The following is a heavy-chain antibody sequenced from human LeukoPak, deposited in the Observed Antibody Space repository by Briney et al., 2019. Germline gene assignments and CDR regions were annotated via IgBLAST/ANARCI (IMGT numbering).Heavy chain of an antibody. CDR1: GYSFTSYW. CDR3: ARTVSGYSSSSYLYY. CDR2: IYPGDSDT. J-gene: IGHJ4*02. D-gene: IGHD6-6*01. Sequence: GESLKISCKGSGYSFTSYWIGWVRQMPGKGLEWMGIIYPGDSDTRYSPSFQGQATISADKSISTAYLQWSSLKASDTAMYYCARTVSGYSSSSYLYYWGQGTLVTVSS. V-gene: IGHV5-51*01.